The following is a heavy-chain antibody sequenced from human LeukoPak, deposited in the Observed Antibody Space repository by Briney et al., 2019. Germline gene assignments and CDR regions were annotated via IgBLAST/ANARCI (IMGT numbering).Heavy chain of an antibody. CDR2: IVVGSGNT. V-gene: IGHV1-58*01. J-gene: IGHJ3*02. D-gene: IGHD5-18*01. CDR1: GFSFTNSA. Sequence: ASVKVSCKASGFSFTNSAVQWVRQARGQRLEWIGWIVVGSGNTIYVQKFQERVTITRDMSTSTAYMELRSLRSEDTAVYYCAAAYIGGAMVTNAFDIWGQGTMVTVSS. CDR3: AAAYIGGAMVTNAFDI.